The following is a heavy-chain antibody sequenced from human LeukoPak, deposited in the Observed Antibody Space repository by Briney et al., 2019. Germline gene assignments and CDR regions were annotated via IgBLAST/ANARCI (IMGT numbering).Heavy chain of an antibody. V-gene: IGHV3-15*01. J-gene: IGHJ5*02. CDR3: AKDQYSSSPRWFDP. D-gene: IGHD6-6*01. CDR2: IKSKTDGGTT. Sequence: GGSLRLSCAASGFTFSNAWMSWVRQAPGKGLEWVGRIKSKTDGGTTDYAAPVKGRFTISRDDSKNTLYLQMNSLKTEDTAVYYCAKDQYSSSPRWFDPWGQGTLVTVSS. CDR1: GFTFSNAW.